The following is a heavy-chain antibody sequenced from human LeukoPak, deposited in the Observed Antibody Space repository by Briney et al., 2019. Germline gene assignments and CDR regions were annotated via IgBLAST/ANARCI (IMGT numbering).Heavy chain of an antibody. V-gene: IGHV5-51*01. D-gene: IGHD6-13*01. J-gene: IGHJ6*03. CDR2: IYPGDSDT. CDR3: ARLGIAASDYYYYMDV. CDR1: GYSFTSYW. Sequence: GGSLKISWKGSGYSFTSYWIGWVRQMPGKSLEWMGIIYPGDSDTRYSPSFQGQVTISADKSISTAYLQWSSLKASDTAMYYCARLGIAASDYYYYMDVWGKGTTVTVSS.